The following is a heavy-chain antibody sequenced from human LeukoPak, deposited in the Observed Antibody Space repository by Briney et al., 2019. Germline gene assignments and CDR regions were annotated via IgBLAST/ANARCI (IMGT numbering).Heavy chain of an antibody. CDR3: ARDFDGDHDQDAFDI. D-gene: IGHD4-17*01. V-gene: IGHV4-30-2*01. CDR1: GGSISSGDYY. CDR2: VYDSGET. J-gene: IGHJ3*02. Sequence: SETLSLTCIVSGGSISSGDYYWSWIRQPPGKGLEWIGSVYDSGETYFYPSLMSRVTMSVDRSKNQFSLKLNSVTAADTAVYYCARDFDGDHDQDAFDIWGQGTLVTVSS.